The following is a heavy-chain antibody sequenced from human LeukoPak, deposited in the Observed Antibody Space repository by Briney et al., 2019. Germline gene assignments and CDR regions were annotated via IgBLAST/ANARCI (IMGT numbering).Heavy chain of an antibody. CDR3: ATRTDYSGRPYYFDY. V-gene: IGHV1-2*02. J-gene: IGHJ4*02. CDR2: INPNSGGT. CDR1: GYTFTGYY. Sequence: ASVKVSCKASGYTFTGYYMHWVRQAPGQGLEWMGWINPNSGGTNYAQKLQGRVTMTTDTSTSTAYMELRSLRSDDTAVYYCATRTDYSGRPYYFDYWGQGTLVTVSS. D-gene: IGHD1-26*01.